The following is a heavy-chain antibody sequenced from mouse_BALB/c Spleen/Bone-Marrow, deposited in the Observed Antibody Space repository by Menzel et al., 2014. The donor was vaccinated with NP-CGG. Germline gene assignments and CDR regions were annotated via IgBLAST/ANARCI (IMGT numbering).Heavy chain of an antibody. CDR3: ARSLSVVTPMDY. CDR2: IYPGDGDS. D-gene: IGHD1-1*01. Sequence: QVQLKDSGPELVRPGASVKISCKASGYEFSDSWMNWVKQRPGQGLEWIGRIYPGDGDSIYNGKFKGKATLTSDKFSSTAYTQLSSLTSVDSAVYFCARSLSVVTPMDYWGQGTSVTVSS. J-gene: IGHJ4*01. V-gene: IGHV1-82*01. CDR1: GYEFSDSW.